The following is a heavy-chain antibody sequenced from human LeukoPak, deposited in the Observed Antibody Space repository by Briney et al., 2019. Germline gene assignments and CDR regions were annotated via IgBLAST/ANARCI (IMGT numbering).Heavy chain of an antibody. Sequence: GGSLRLSCAASGFTFSSYEMNWVRQAPGKGLEWVSYISSIGSTIYYADSVKGRFSISRDSSKNTLYLQMNSLRAEDTAVYYCAKDRCSNGVGCYYYYMDVWGKGTTVTTSS. J-gene: IGHJ6*03. D-gene: IGHD2-8*01. CDR3: AKDRCSNGVGCYYYYMDV. V-gene: IGHV3-48*03. CDR2: ISSIGSTI. CDR1: GFTFSSYE.